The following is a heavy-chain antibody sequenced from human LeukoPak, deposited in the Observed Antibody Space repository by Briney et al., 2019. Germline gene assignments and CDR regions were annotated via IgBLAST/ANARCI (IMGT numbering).Heavy chain of an antibody. CDR3: ATYSKLYESGRLVFGH. V-gene: IGHV1-24*01. D-gene: IGHD3-9*01. J-gene: IGHJ4*02. CDR1: GYTLTELS. CDR2: FDPEDGET. Sequence: ASVKVSCKVSGYTLTELSMHWVRQAPGKGLEWMGGFDPEDGETIYAQKFQGRVTMTEDTSTDTAYMELSSLRSEDTAAYYCATYSKLYESGRLVFGHWGQGTLVTVSS.